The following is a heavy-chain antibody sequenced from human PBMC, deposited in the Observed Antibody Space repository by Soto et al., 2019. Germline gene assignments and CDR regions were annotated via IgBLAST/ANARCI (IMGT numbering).Heavy chain of an antibody. CDR2: IWNDGIRK. D-gene: IGHD3-22*01. CDR3: ANDDSTGYNPALDY. V-gene: IGHV3-33*06. J-gene: IGHJ4*02. Sequence: GGSLRLSCAASGFTFSRYGMHWVRQAPGKGLEWVALIWNDGIRKVYVDSVKGRFTISRDNSKSTLYLQMDSLRAGDTAVYYCANDDSTGYNPALDYWGQGSLVTVSS. CDR1: GFTFSRYG.